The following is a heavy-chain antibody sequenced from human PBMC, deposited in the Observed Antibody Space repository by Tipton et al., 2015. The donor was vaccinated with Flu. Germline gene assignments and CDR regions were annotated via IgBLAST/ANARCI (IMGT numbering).Heavy chain of an antibody. CDR1: GGSVSSGNYY. CDR2: IYNSGST. D-gene: IGHD3-9*01. Sequence: TLSLTCTVAGGSVSSGNYYWSWIRQPPGKGLEWIGFIYNSGSTKYNPALKSRVTISVDTSKNQFSLKVSSVTAADTAVYYCARDPAFYDILTGYYSHGLDVWGQGTTVTVSS. CDR3: ARDPAFYDILTGYYSHGLDV. V-gene: IGHV4-61*01. J-gene: IGHJ6*02.